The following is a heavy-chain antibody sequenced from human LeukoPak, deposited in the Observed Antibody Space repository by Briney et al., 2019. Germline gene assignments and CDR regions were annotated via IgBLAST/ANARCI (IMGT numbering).Heavy chain of an antibody. V-gene: IGHV6-1*01. CDR2: TYYRSKWYN. CDR1: GDSVSSNSVA. CDR3: ARALRRGSPWAY. Sequence: SQTLSLTCAISGDSVSSNSVAWNWIRQSPSRGLEWLGRTYYRSKWYNDYAVSVRSRISINPDTSENQFSLQLNSVTPEDTAVYYCARALRRGSPWAYWGQGTLVTVSS. J-gene: IGHJ4*02. D-gene: IGHD4-17*01.